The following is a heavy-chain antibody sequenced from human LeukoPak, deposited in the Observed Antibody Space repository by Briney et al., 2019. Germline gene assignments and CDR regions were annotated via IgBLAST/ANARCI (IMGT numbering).Heavy chain of an antibody. CDR1: GYTFTSYG. J-gene: IGHJ2*01. CDR3: ARDRIVVVPAAILRTNWYFDL. V-gene: IGHV1-18*01. Sequence: GASVKVSCKASGYTFTSYGISWVRQAPGQGLEWMGWISAYNGNTNYAQKLQGRVTMTTDTSTSTAYMELRSLRSDDTAVYYCARDRIVVVPAAILRTNWYFDLWGRGTLVTVSS. D-gene: IGHD2-2*02. CDR2: ISAYNGNT.